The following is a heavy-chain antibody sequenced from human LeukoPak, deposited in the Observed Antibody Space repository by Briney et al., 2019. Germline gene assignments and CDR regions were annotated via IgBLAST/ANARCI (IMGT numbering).Heavy chain of an antibody. CDR3: ARDRSGWYYFDY. J-gene: IGHJ4*02. CDR2: ITSRGDII. Sequence: GGSLRLSCASSGFTFSSYAMSWVRQAPGKGLEWVSDITSRGDIINYAGSVKGRFTISRDNAKNSLFLQMNSLRAEDTAVYYCARDRSGWYYFDYWGQGALVTVSS. V-gene: IGHV3-48*03. CDR1: GFTFSSYA. D-gene: IGHD6-19*01.